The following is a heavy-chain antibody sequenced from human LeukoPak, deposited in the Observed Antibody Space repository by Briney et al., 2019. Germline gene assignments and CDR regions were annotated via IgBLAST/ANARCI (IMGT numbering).Heavy chain of an antibody. V-gene: IGHV3-21*01. CDR1: GSTFSSYS. D-gene: IGHD6-19*01. CDR2: ISSSSSYI. J-gene: IGHJ4*02. Sequence: GGSLRLSCAASGSTFSSYSMNWVRQAPGKGLEWVSSISSSSSYIYYADSVKGRFTISRDNAKNSLYLQMNSLRAEDTAVYYCARAPPAFIAVAGTSDYWGQGTLVTVSS. CDR3: ARAPPAFIAVAGTSDY.